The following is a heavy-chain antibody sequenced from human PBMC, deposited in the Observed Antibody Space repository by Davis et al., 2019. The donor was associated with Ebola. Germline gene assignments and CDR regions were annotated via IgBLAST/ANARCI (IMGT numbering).Heavy chain of an antibody. CDR3: SRGVLGSIPSDY. D-gene: IGHD2-21*01. CDR2: MYGSTNV. V-gene: IGHV3-53*01. Sequence: PGGSLRLSCVASGFSVSTTYMAWVRQAPGKGLEWVSMMYGSTNVYYADSVQGRFTISRDTSRNTVYLQMNTLRAEDTAVYYCSRGVLGSIPSDYWGQGTLVTVSS. CDR1: GFSVSTTY. J-gene: IGHJ4*02.